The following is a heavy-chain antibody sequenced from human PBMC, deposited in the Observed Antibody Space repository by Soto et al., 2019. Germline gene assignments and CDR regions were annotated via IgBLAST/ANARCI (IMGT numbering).Heavy chain of an antibody. CDR2: ISGTTDNT. CDR3: ARSLRGVIIDFDS. CDR1: GFTFSSNA. J-gene: IGHJ4*02. V-gene: IGHV3-23*01. D-gene: IGHD3-10*01. Sequence: VQLLESGGGLVQPGGSLRLSCAASGFTFSSNAMSWVRQAPGKGLEWVSAISGTTDNTYYADSVKGRFTISRDNSKNTLYLQMNSLRAEDTALYYCARSLRGVIIDFDSWGLGTLVTVSS.